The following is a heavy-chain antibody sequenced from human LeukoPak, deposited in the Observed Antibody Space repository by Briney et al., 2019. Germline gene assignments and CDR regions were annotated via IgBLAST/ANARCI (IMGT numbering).Heavy chain of an antibody. J-gene: IGHJ6*03. CDR2: IYTSGST. Sequence: PSETLSLTCTVSGGSISSGSYYWSWIRQPAGKGLEWIGRIYTSGSTNYNPSLKSRLTISVDTSKNQFSLKLSSVTAADKAVYYCARVHMEQWPTGGFYYYMDVWGKGTTVTVSS. CDR3: ARVHMEQWPTGGFYYYMDV. V-gene: IGHV4-61*02. D-gene: IGHD6-19*01. CDR1: GGSISSGSYY.